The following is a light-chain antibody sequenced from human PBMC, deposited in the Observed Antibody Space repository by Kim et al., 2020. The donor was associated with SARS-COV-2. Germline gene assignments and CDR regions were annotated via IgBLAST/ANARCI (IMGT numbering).Light chain of an antibody. V-gene: IGLV2-23*02. J-gene: IGLJ1*01. CDR1: SSDVGSYNL. CDR3: CSYAGSSTSPYV. Sequence: TISCTGTSSDVGSYNLVSWYQQHPGKAPKLMIYEVSKRPSGVSNRFSGSKSGNTASLTISGLQTEDEADYYCCSYAGSSTSPYVFGTGTKVTIL. CDR2: EVS.